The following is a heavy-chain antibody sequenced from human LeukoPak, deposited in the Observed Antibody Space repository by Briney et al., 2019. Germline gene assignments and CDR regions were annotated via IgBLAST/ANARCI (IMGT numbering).Heavy chain of an antibody. CDR2: ISYDGSNK. D-gene: IGHD6-13*01. CDR1: GFTFNNYA. J-gene: IGHJ4*02. CDR3: ARGIRAYSSSWPDSCFDY. V-gene: IGHV3-30-3*01. Sequence: GGSLRLSCAASGFTFNNYAMHWVRQAPGKGLEWVAVISYDGSNKYYADSVKGRFTISRDNSKNTLYLQMNSLRAEDTAVYYCARGIRAYSSSWPDSCFDYWGQGTLVTVSS.